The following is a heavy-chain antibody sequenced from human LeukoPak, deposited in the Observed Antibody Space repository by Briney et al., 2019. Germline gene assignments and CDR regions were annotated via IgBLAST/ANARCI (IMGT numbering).Heavy chain of an antibody. CDR1: GFTFDDYA. CDR2: ISWNSGSI. J-gene: IGHJ4*02. D-gene: IGHD2-15*01. Sequence: GRSLRLSCAASGFTFDDYAMHWVRQAPGKGLEWVSGISWNSGSIGYADSVKGRFTISRDNSKNTLYLQMNSLRAEDTAVYYCAKEDCSGGSCYSDWGQGTLVTVSS. CDR3: AKEDCSGGSCYSD. V-gene: IGHV3-9*01.